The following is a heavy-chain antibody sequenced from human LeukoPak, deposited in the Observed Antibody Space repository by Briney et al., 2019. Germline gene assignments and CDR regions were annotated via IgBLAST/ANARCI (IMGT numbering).Heavy chain of an antibody. CDR2: IWYDGRCK. Sequence: GGSLRLSCAATGFTFSSYGMHWVRQAPGKGLEWVAVIWYDGRCKSYGDSVKGRITISRDNSKNTLYLQMNSLRAEDTAVYYCARTYCSGGSCYSPFDYWGQGTLVTVSS. J-gene: IGHJ4*02. CDR3: ARTYCSGGSCYSPFDY. D-gene: IGHD2-15*01. V-gene: IGHV3-33*01. CDR1: GFTFSSYG.